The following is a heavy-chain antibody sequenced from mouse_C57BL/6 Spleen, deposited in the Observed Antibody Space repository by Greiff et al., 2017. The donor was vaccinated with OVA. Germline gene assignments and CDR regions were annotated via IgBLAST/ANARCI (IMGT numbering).Heavy chain of an antibody. Sequence: EVKVEESGGDLVKPGGSLKLSCAASGFTFSSYGMSWVRQTPDKRLEWVATINRGGSYTNYPDNLKGRFTISRYTAKNTLYLQMSSLKSEDTAMYYCARVGDPMFDYWGQGLTLTVSS. V-gene: IGHV5-6*02. CDR1: GFTFSSYG. CDR2: INRGGSYT. D-gene: IGHD6-5*01. J-gene: IGHJ2*01. CDR3: ARVGDPMFDY.